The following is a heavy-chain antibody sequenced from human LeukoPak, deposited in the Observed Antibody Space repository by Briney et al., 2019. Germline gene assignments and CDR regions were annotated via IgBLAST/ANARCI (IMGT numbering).Heavy chain of an antibody. CDR2: VYYSGST. V-gene: IGHV4-30-4*01. CDR1: GGSISSGDYY. J-gene: IGHJ4*02. Sequence: SETLSLTCTVSGGSISSGDYYWSWLRQPPGKGLEWIGYVYYSGSTYYNPSLKSRVTISVDTSKNQSSLNLSSVTAADTPVYYCARAYCSSTSGPPRYWGRETLVPASS. CDR3: ARAYCSSTSGPPRY. D-gene: IGHD2-2*01.